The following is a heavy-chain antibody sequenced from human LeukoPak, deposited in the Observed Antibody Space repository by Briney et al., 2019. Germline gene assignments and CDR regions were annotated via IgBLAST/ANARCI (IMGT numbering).Heavy chain of an antibody. CDR1: GYTFTSYG. CDR2: ISTYDANT. D-gene: IGHD6-13*01. CDR3: ARDGRGHWDTSRWYLGNWFDP. V-gene: IGHV1-18*01. J-gene: IGHJ5*02. Sequence: ASVKVSCKASGYTFTSYGINWVRQAPGQGLEWMGWISTYDANTEYAQKLQGRVTMTTDTSTSTAYMEVRSLGSDDTAVYYCARDGRGHWDTSRWYLGNWFDPWGQGTLVTVSS.